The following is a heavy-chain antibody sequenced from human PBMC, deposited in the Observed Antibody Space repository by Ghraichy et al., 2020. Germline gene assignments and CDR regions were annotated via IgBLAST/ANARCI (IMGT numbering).Heavy chain of an antibody. CDR1: GFTFSSYW. V-gene: IGHV3-74*01. J-gene: IGHJ6*02. Sequence: GGSLRLSCAASGFTFSSYWMHWVRQAPGKGLVWVSRINSDGSNTYYADSVKGRFTISRDNAKNTLYLQMNSLRAEDTAVYYGARGLCYYYVLDVWGQGTTVTVSS. CDR2: INSDGSNT. CDR3: ARGLCYYYVLDV.